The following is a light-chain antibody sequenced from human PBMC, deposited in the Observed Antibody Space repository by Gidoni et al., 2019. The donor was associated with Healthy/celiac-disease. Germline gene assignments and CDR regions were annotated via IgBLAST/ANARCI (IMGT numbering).Light chain of an antibody. Sequence: DIVMTQSPDSLAVSLGERATINCKSSQSVLYSSNNKNYLAWYQQKPGQPPKLLIYWASNREAGVPDRFSGGGSGTDFTLTISSLQAEDVAVYYCQQYYSTPGSFGQGTKLEIK. CDR1: QSVLYSSNNKNY. CDR3: QQYYSTPGS. V-gene: IGKV4-1*01. J-gene: IGKJ2*04. CDR2: WAS.